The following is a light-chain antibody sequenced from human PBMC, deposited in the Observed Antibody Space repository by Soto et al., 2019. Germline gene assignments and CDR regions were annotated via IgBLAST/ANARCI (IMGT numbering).Light chain of an antibody. CDR2: INYDGTH. V-gene: IGLV4-69*01. J-gene: IGLJ3*02. Sequence: QPVLTQSPSASASLGASVKLTCTLSSGYSTYAIAWHQQQSEKGPRFLMKINYDGTHSKGDGFFDRFSGSSSGVERHLTISSLQSEDEADYYCQSLGTGIQVFGGGTKVTVL. CDR1: SGYSTYA. CDR3: QSLGTGIQV.